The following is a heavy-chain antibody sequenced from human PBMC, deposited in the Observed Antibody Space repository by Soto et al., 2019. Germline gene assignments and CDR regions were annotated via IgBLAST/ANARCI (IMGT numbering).Heavy chain of an antibody. CDR2: ISAYNGNT. CDR3: AREPRIAARKGMDV. J-gene: IGHJ6*02. D-gene: IGHD6-6*01. V-gene: IGHV1-18*01. CDR1: GYTFTSYG. Sequence: ASVKVSCKASGYTFTSYGISWVRQAPGQGLAWMGWISAYNGNTNYAQKLQGRVTMTTDTSTSTAYMELRSLRSDDTAVYYCAREPRIAARKGMDVWGQGTTVTVSS.